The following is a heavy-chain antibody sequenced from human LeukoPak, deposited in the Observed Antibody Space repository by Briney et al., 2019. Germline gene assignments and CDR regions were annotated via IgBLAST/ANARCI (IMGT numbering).Heavy chain of an antibody. D-gene: IGHD1-20*01. J-gene: IGHJ4*02. CDR3: GRGTNWSPLDFDS. V-gene: IGHV3-33*01. CDR1: GFTFSSYG. CDR2: IWYDGSNK. Sequence: PGGSLRLSCAASGFTFSSYGMHWVRQAPGKGLEWVAVIWYDGSNKYYADSVKGRFTISRDNAKNSLYLQMNSLRAEDTAVYFCGRGTNWSPLDFDSWGQGTRVTVSS.